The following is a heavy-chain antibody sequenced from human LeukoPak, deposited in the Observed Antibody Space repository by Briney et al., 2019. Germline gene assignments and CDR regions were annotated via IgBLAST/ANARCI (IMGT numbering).Heavy chain of an antibody. CDR3: ARGRAVDI. J-gene: IGHJ3*02. CDR2: IKPDDSEI. CDR1: GFTFTNNW. V-gene: IGHV3-7*04. Sequence: GGSLRLSCVASGFTFTNNWMTWVRQVPGKGLEWVANIKPDDSEIYYVASVKGRFTISRDNAKNSVVLQMNSLRVEDTAIYYCARGRAVDIWGRGTMVTVSS.